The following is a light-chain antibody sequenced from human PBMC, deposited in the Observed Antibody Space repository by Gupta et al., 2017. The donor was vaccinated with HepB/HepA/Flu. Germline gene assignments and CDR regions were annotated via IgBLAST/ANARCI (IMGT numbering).Light chain of an antibody. V-gene: IGLV3-25*02. CDR2: KDS. Sequence: SYELTQPPSVSVSPGQTARITCSGDALPKQYAYWYQQKPGQAPVLVIYKDSERPSGIPERFSGSSSGTTVTLTISGVQAEEEADYYCQSADSRGTYVVFGGGTKRTVL. CDR1: ALPKQY. CDR3: QSADSRGTYVV. J-gene: IGLJ2*01.